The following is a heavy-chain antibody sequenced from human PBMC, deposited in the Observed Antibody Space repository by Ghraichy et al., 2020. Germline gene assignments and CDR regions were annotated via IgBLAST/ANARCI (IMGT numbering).Heavy chain of an antibody. CDR2: IRDKANSYST. V-gene: IGHV3-72*01. J-gene: IGHJ4*02. Sequence: LSLTCAASGFTFSDNYMDWVRQAPGKGLEWVGRIRDKANSYSTEYAASVKGRFTISRDDSKNSQYLQMNSLKTEDTAVYYCARTGYGGVGSAVDYWGQGTLVTVSS. CDR1: GFTFSDNY. CDR3: ARTGYGGVGSAVDY. D-gene: IGHD2-8*02.